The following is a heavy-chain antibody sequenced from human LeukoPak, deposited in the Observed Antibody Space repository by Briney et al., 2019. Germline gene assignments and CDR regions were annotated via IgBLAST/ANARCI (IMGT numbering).Heavy chain of an antibody. J-gene: IGHJ4*02. D-gene: IGHD6-13*01. V-gene: IGHV3-33*06. Sequence: PGGSLRLSCAASGFTFSDYGIHWVRQAPGKGLEWVAVIWSDGSNKYYADSVKGRVTISRDNSKNTLYLQMNGLRAEDTALYYCAKESAAGSDAEFDYWGQGTLVTVSS. CDR2: IWSDGSNK. CDR1: GFTFSDYG. CDR3: AKESAAGSDAEFDY.